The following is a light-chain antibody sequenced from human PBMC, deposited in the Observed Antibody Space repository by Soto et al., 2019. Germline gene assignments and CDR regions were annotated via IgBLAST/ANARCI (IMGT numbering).Light chain of an antibody. V-gene: IGKV1-5*01. Sequence: DIQMTQSRSTLSASVGDRVTITCRASQSISSWLAWYQQKPGKAPKLLIYDASSLESGVPSRFSGSGSGTEFTLTISSLQPDDFATYYCQQYNSDRTFGQGTKVEIK. J-gene: IGKJ1*01. CDR3: QQYNSDRT. CDR1: QSISSW. CDR2: DAS.